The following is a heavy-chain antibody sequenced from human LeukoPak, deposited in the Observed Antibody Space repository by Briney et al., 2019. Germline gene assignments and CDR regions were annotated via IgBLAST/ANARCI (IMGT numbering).Heavy chain of an antibody. J-gene: IGHJ4*02. CDR2: ISYDGSKT. Sequence: GGSLRLSCAVSGFTVSSYDMHWVRQAPGKGLEWVSVISYDGSKTYYADSVKGRFTISRDNSKNTLYLQVSSLRAEDTAVYYCAKEGITMVRGGPFDDWGQGTLVTVSS. V-gene: IGHV3-30*18. D-gene: IGHD3-10*01. CDR3: AKEGITMVRGGPFDD. CDR1: GFTVSSYD.